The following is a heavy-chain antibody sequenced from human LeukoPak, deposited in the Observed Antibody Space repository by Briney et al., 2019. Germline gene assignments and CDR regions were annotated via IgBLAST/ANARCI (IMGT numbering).Heavy chain of an antibody. CDR2: INWNGGST. V-gene: IGHV3-20*04. J-gene: IGHJ3*02. CDR3: ASITMIVVPQTDAFDI. D-gene: IGHD3-22*01. CDR1: GFTFDDYG. Sequence: GSLRLSCAASGFTFDDYGMSWVRQAPGKGLEWVSGINWNGGSTGYADSVKGRFTISRDNAKNSLYLQMNSLRAEDTALYYCASITMIVVPQTDAFDIWGQGTMVTVSS.